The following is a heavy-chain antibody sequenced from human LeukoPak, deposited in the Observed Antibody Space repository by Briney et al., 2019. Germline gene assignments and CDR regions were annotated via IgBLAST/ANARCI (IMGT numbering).Heavy chain of an antibody. CDR1: GGSFSNYH. Sequence: SETLSLTCAVYGGSFSNYHWSWIRQPPGKGLEWIGEINHSGSTNYNPSLKSRVTISVDTSKNQFSLKLSSVTAADTAVYYCARVVRPYYYGMDVWGQGTTVTVSS. V-gene: IGHV4-34*01. D-gene: IGHD3-16*01. CDR3: ARVVRPYYYGMDV. J-gene: IGHJ6*02. CDR2: INHSGST.